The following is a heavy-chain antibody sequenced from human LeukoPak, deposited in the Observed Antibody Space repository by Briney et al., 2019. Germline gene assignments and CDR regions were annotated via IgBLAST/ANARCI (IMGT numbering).Heavy chain of an antibody. J-gene: IGHJ4*02. V-gene: IGHV3-73*01. D-gene: IGHD6-19*01. Sequence: GGSLRLSCAASGFTFSGSAMHWVRQASGEGLEWVVRIRSKLNGYATVYAASVKGRFTISRDDSKNTAYLQMNSLKTEDTAMYYCTREGSGWYTDYWGQGTLVTVSS. CDR1: GFTFSGSA. CDR3: TREGSGWYTDY. CDR2: IRSKLNGYAT.